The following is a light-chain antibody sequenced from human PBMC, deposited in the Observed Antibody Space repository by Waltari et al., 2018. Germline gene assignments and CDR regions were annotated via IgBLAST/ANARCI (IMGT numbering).Light chain of an antibody. CDR1: QSLLHSNGYNY. Sequence: DIVMTQSPRSLPVTTGEPASISCRSSQSLLHSNGYNYLDWYLQKPGQSPQLLIYLGTNRASGVPYRFSGSGSGTDYTLKISRVEAEDVGVYYCMQARQTPWTFGQGTKVEIK. CDR2: LGT. V-gene: IGKV2-28*01. CDR3: MQARQTPWT. J-gene: IGKJ1*01.